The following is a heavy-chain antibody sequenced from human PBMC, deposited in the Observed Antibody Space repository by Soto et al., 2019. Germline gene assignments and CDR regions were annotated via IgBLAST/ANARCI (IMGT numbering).Heavy chain of an antibody. CDR3: ARDYYDSSGYRHYYYYYGMDV. CDR1: GFTFSSYE. CDR2: ISSSGSTI. Sequence: SLRLSCAASGFTFSSYEMNWVRQAPGKGLEWVSYISSSGSTIYYADSVKGRFTISRDNAKNSLYLQMNSLRAEDTAVYYCARDYYDSSGYRHYYYYYGMDVWGQGTTVTVSS. V-gene: IGHV3-48*03. J-gene: IGHJ6*02. D-gene: IGHD3-22*01.